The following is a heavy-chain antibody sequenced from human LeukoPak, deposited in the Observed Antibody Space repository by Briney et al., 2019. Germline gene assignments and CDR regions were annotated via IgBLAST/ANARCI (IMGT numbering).Heavy chain of an antibody. Sequence: SVKVSCKASGGTFSTYAVSWVRQAPGQGLEWMGGIIPIFGKADYAQKFQDRVTITADESTSTAYMELSSLRSEDTALYYCARAGDCSGGSCYSGVYFDYWGQGTLVTVSS. CDR3: ARAGDCSGGSCYSGVYFDY. V-gene: IGHV1-69*01. D-gene: IGHD2-15*01. CDR1: GGTFSTYA. J-gene: IGHJ4*02. CDR2: IIPIFGKA.